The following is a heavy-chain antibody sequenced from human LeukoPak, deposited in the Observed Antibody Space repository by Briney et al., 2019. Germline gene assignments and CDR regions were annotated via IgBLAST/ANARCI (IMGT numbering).Heavy chain of an antibody. J-gene: IGHJ4*02. CDR1: GFTFSSYS. V-gene: IGHV3-48*02. CDR2: ISSSSTI. Sequence: GGSLRLSCAASGFTFSSYSMTWVRQAPGKGLEYISYISSSSTIYYADSVKGRFTISRDNAKNSLYLQMNSLRDEDTAVYYCARASGSHFDYWGQGTLVTVSS. D-gene: IGHD5-12*01. CDR3: ARASGSHFDY.